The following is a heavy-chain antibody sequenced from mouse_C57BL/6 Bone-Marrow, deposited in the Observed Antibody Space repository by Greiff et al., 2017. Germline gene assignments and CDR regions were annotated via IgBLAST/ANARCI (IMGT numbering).Heavy chain of an antibody. D-gene: IGHD1-1*01. J-gene: IGHJ4*01. CDR2: ISGGGGNT. CDR1: GFTFSSYT. Sequence: EVPGVESGGGLVKPGGSLKLSCAASGFTFSSYTMSWVRQTPEKRLDWVATISGGGGNTYYPDSVKGRFTISRDNAKNTLYLQMSSLRSEDTALYYCARQEGLTTVVAFDAMDYWGQGTSVTVSS. CDR3: ARQEGLTTVVAFDAMDY. V-gene: IGHV5-9*01.